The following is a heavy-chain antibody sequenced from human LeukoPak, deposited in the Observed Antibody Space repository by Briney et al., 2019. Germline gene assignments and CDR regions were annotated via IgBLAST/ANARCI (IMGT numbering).Heavy chain of an antibody. D-gene: IGHD3-10*01. CDR1: GFTFSSYG. CDR3: ANRYYGSGRSNWFDP. J-gene: IGHJ5*02. V-gene: IGHV3-30*18. Sequence: GGSLRLSCAASGFTFSSYGMHWVRQAPGKGLEWVAVISYDGSNKYYADSVKGRFTISRDNSKNTLYLQMNSLRAEDTAVYYCANRYYGSGRSNWFDPWGQGTLVTVSS. CDR2: ISYDGSNK.